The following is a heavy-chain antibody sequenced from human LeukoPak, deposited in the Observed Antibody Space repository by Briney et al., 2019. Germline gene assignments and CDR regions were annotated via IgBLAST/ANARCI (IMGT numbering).Heavy chain of an antibody. CDR2: IHYSGSI. Sequence: SDTLSLTCAVSGYSISSSNWWGWIRQPPGNGLEWIGYIHYSGSIYNNPSLKSRVTMSVDTSKNQFSLKLSSVTAVDTAVYYCTRSDDYYGSGSYYRDWGQGTLVTVSS. D-gene: IGHD3-10*01. CDR3: TRSDDYYGSGSYYRD. J-gene: IGHJ4*02. V-gene: IGHV4-28*05. CDR1: GYSISSSNW.